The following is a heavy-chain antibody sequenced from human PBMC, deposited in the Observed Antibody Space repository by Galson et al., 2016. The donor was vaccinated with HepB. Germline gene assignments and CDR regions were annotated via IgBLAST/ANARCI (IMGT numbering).Heavy chain of an antibody. CDR3: ARLNGEPPRGSYNYDHGMDV. Sequence: SVKVSCKASDYSFTTYDISWVRQAPGQGLEWMGWISAFNGNTDFPQKFQGRFTLTTDTSTSTAYMELRSLRSDDTSVYYCARLNGEPPRGSYNYDHGMDVWGQGTTVIVSS. V-gene: IGHV1-18*01. CDR2: ISAFNGNT. J-gene: IGHJ6*02. D-gene: IGHD3-10*01. CDR1: DYSFTTYD.